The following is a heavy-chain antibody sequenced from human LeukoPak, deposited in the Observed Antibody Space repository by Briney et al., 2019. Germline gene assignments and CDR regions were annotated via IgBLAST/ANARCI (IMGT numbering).Heavy chain of an antibody. J-gene: IGHJ3*02. D-gene: IGHD1-26*01. V-gene: IGHV3-30-3*01. CDR3: ARDGSRNKRDDAFDI. CDR2: ISYDGSNK. CDR1: GFTFSSYA. Sequence: GRSLRLSCAASGFTFSSYAMHWVRQAPGKGLEWVAVISYDGSNKYYADSVKGRFTISRDNSKSTLYLQMNSLRAEDTAVYYCARDGSRNKRDDAFDIWGQGTMVTVSS.